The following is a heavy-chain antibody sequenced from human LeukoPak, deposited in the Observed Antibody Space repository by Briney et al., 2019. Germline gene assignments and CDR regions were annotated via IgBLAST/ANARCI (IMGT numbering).Heavy chain of an antibody. CDR2: IKQDGSEK. CDR1: TFTFSNYW. V-gene: IGHV3-7*03. D-gene: IGHD1-14*01. CDR3: ARNVLAAGATGTFDI. J-gene: IGHJ3*02. Sequence: GGSLRLSCAASTFTFSNYWMSWVRQAPGKGLEWVANIKQDGSEKYYVDSVKGRFTISRDNAKTSLYLQMNSLRAEDTAVYYCARNVLAAGATGTFDIWGQGTMGTVSS.